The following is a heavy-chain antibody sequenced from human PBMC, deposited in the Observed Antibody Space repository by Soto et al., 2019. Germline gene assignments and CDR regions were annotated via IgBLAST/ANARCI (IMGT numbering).Heavy chain of an antibody. D-gene: IGHD3-10*01. CDR3: TRHLGDFYGSGSYYYWFAP. CDR2: IRSKANSYAT. CDR1: GFTFSGSA. V-gene: IGHV3-73*01. Sequence: GGSLRLSCAASGFTFSGSAMHWVRQASGKGLEWVGRIRSKANSYATAYAASVKGRFTISRDDSKNTAYLQMNSLKTEDTAVYYCTRHLGDFYGSGSYYYWFAPCGQRTLVTVSS. J-gene: IGHJ5*02.